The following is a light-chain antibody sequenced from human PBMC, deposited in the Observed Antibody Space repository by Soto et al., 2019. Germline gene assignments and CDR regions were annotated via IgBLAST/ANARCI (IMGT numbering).Light chain of an antibody. CDR1: QGVSSN. CDR3: QQYSRSPFT. J-gene: IGKJ3*01. Sequence: EIVMTQSPATLSVSPGERATLSCRASQGVSSNLAWYQQKPGQAPRLLIYGASTRATGIPARFSGSGSGTEFTLTISSLQSEDLAVYFCQQYSRSPFTFGPGTKVDI. CDR2: GAS. V-gene: IGKV3-15*01.